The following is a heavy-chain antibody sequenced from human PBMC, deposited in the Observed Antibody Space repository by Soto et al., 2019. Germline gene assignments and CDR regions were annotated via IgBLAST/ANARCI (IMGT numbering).Heavy chain of an antibody. CDR3: ARGAYYVSP. J-gene: IGHJ5*02. CDR2: ICYSGST. V-gene: IGHV4-59*01. D-gene: IGHD3-16*01. CDR1: GGSLNISC. Sequence: QVQLQESGPGLVKPSETLSLTCTVSGGSLNISCWSWIRQPPGKGLEWIGFICYSGSTKYNPSLESRVTMSVDPSTNYFSLKVSSVTAADTAVYYCARGAYYVSPWGHGTLVTVSS.